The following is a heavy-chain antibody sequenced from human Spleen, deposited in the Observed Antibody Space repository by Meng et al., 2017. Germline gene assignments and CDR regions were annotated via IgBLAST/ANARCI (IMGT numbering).Heavy chain of an antibody. CDR1: GYSFADNW. CDR3: VRPMRHCTSSSCRLNYFEH. V-gene: IGHV5-51*01. J-gene: IGHJ4*02. D-gene: IGHD2-15*01. Sequence: GESLKISCKASGYSFADNWIGWVRQMPGKGPELMGIIYPDDSDTRYSPSFQGQVTISADKSISTAYVQWSSLKASDTAMYYCVRPMRHCTSSSCRLNYFEHWGQGTLVTVSS. CDR2: IYPDDSDT.